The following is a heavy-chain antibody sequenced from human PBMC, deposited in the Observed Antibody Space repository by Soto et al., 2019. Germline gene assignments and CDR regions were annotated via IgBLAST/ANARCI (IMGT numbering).Heavy chain of an antibody. Sequence: SETLSLTCTVSGGSITDYSWVWIRQPAGKGLEWIGRIFSSGSTNYNPSLKGRITMSLDTSKNQFSLKLNSATATDTAVYFCARDQGVVATADNWFDPWGQGILVTVSS. J-gene: IGHJ5*02. CDR3: ARDQGVVATADNWFDP. D-gene: IGHD2-21*02. CDR1: GGSITDYS. CDR2: IFSSGST. V-gene: IGHV4-4*07.